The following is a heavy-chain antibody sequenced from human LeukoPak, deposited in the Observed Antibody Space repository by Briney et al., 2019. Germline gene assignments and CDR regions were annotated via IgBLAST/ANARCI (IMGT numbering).Heavy chain of an antibody. D-gene: IGHD2-2*01. CDR3: ARAYCSSTSCNNYYYMDV. J-gene: IGHJ6*03. CDR2: ITPIFGTA. CDR1: GGTFSSYA. V-gene: IGHV1-69*05. Sequence: SVKVSCKASGGTFSSYAISWVRQAPGQGLEWMGGITPIFGTANYAQKFQGRVTITTDESTSTAYMELSSLRSEDTAVYYCARAYCSSTSCNNYYYMDVWGKGTTVTVSS.